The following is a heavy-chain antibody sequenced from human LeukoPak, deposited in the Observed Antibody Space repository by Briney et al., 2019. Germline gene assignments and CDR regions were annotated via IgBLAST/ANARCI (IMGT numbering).Heavy chain of an antibody. J-gene: IGHJ5*02. CDR3: GRVGRQANSLP. V-gene: IGHV4-4*07. CDR1: GGSISYYY. CDR2: IYTSGST. D-gene: IGHD4/OR15-4a*01. Sequence: PSETLSLTCTVSGGSISYYYWSWIRQPAGKGLEWIGRIYTSGSTDYNPSLKSRVTMSVDTSKNQFSLRLSSVTAADTAVYYCGRVGRQANSLPWGQGTLVTVSS.